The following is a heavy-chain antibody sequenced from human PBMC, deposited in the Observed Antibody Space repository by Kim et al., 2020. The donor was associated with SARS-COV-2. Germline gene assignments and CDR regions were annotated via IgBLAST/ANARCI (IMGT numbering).Heavy chain of an antibody. CDR3: ASNPRKGAEGGKGPFDY. D-gene: IGHD6-13*01. Sequence: ASVKVSCKASGFIFSDYVIHWLRQAPGQRPEWMGWINAANGDTKYSQNLQGRVTITRDTSANTAYMELSSLRSEETGVYYCASNPRKGAEGGKGPFDYWGQGSLVTVSS. CDR2: INAANGDT. V-gene: IGHV1-3*01. CDR1: GFIFSDYV. J-gene: IGHJ4*02.